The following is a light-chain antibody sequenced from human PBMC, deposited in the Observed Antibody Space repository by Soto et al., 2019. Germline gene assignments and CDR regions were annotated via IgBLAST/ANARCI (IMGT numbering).Light chain of an antibody. Sequence: DIQMTQSPPSLSASVGDRVTITCRASQDIRNFVAWYQQKPGKAPKLLIYAASTLQSGVPSRISGSGSGTHFTLNINSLQPEDVATYSSQKYSSVPVFGPGTKEDIK. V-gene: IGKV1-27*01. J-gene: IGKJ3*01. CDR1: QDIRNF. CDR3: QKYSSVPV. CDR2: AAS.